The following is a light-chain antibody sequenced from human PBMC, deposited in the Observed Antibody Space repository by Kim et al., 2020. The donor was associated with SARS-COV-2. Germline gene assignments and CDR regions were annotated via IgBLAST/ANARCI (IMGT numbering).Light chain of an antibody. V-gene: IGLV3-21*04. J-gene: IGLJ1*01. CDR1: NIGSKS. CDR3: QVWDSSSDLSYV. CDR2: YDS. Sequence: SYELTQPPSVSVAPGKTARITCGGNNIGSKSVHWYQQKPGQAPVLVIYYDSDRPSGIPERFSGSNSGNTATLTISRVEAGDEADYYCQVWDSSSDLSYVFGTGKVTVL.